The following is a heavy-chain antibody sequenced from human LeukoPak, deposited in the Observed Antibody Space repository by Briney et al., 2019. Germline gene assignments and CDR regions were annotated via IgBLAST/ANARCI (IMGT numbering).Heavy chain of an antibody. CDR1: GGSFSGYY. CDR3: ARVHGLFRYFARGCAFDI. J-gene: IGHJ3*02. Sequence: SETLSLTCAVYGGSFSGYYWSWIRQPPGKGLEWIGEINHSGSTNYNPSLKSRVTISVDTSKNQFSLKLSSVTAADTAMYYCARVHGLFRYFARGCAFDIWGQGTMVTVSS. V-gene: IGHV4-34*01. CDR2: INHSGST. D-gene: IGHD3-9*01.